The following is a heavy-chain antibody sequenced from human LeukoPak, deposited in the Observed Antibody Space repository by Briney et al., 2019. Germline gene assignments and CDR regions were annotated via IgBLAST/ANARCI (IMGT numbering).Heavy chain of an antibody. CDR2: INHSGST. CDR1: GGSFSGYY. V-gene: IGHV4-34*01. Sequence: SETLSLTCAVYGGSFSGYYWSWIRQPPGKGLEWIGEINHSGSTNYNPSLKSRVTISVDTSKNQFSLKLSSVTAADTAVYYCARDQSVMITFGGVIVPHYYYMDVWGKGTTVTVSS. D-gene: IGHD3-16*02. CDR3: ARDQSVMITFGGVIVPHYYYMDV. J-gene: IGHJ6*03.